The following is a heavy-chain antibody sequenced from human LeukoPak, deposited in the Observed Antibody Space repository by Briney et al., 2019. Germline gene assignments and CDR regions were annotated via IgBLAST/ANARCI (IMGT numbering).Heavy chain of an antibody. CDR2: ISYDGSNK. Sequence: GGSLRLSCAASGFTFSSYGMHWVRQAPGKGLEWVAVISYDGSNKYYADSVKGRFTISRDNSKNTLYLQMNSLRAEDTAVYYCATSGDGDYRGSYWYFDLWGRGTLVTVSS. CDR3: ATSGDGDYRGSYWYFDL. D-gene: IGHD4-17*01. CDR1: GFTFSSYG. J-gene: IGHJ2*01. V-gene: IGHV3-30*03.